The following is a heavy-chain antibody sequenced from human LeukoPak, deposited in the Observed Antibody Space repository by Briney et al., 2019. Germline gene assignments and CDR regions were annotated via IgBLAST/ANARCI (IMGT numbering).Heavy chain of an antibody. CDR3: ARDRRQQRVQGDGFDP. CDR1: GGSISSYY. D-gene: IGHD6-13*01. Sequence: SETLSLTCTVSGGSISSYYWSWIRQPPGKGLEWIGYIYYSGSTNYNPSLKSRVTISVYTSKNQFSLKLSSVTAADTAVYYCARDRRQQRVQGDGFDPWGQGTLVTVSS. V-gene: IGHV4-59*01. CDR2: IYYSGST. J-gene: IGHJ5*02.